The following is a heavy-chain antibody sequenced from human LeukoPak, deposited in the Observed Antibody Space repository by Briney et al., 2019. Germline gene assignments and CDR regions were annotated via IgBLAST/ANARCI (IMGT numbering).Heavy chain of an antibody. CDR2: IYSDGST. V-gene: IGHV3-53*05. CDR1: GFTVGSNY. J-gene: IGHJ4*02. D-gene: IGHD5-18*01. Sequence: PGGSLRLSCAASGFTVGSNYMTWVRQAPGKGLEWVSVIYSDGSTSYTDSVKGRFTISRDNSKNTLYLQMNSLRDEDTAVYYCARETKYGGYSYGFLDYWGQGTPVTVSS. CDR3: ARETKYGGYSYGFLDY.